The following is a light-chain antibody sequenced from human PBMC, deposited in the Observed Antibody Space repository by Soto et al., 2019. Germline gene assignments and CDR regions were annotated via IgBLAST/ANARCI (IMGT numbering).Light chain of an antibody. V-gene: IGLV2-14*01. CDR2: DVS. J-gene: IGLJ2*01. CDR3: SSFTTSTTWV. Sequence: LTQPASVSGSPGQSITISCTGTSSDIGGQNSVSWYQQHPGNAPKLMIFDVSNRPSGVSDRFPGSKSDNTASLTTSGLQAEDEADYYCSSFTTSTTWVFGGGTKVTVL. CDR1: SSDIGGQNS.